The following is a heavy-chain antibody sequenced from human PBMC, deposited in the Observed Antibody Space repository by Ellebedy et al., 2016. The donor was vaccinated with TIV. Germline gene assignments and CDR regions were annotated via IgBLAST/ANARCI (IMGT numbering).Heavy chain of an antibody. V-gene: IGHV1-3*01. J-gene: IGHJ3*02. Sequence: AASVKVSCKASGYTFTSYAMNWVRQAPGQRLEWMGWINAGNGNTKYSQKFQGRVTITRDTSASTAYMELSSLRSEDTAVYYCARDLLRWKAFDIWGQGTMVTVSS. CDR2: INAGNGNT. CDR1: GYTFTSYA. CDR3: ARDLLRWKAFDI. D-gene: IGHD4-23*01.